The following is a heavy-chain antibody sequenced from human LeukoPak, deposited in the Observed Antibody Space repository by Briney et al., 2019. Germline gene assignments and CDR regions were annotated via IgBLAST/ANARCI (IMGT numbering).Heavy chain of an antibody. CDR1: GFIFSSYS. V-gene: IGHV3-21*01. Sequence: GGSLRLPCAASGFIFSSYSMNWVRQAPGKGLEWVSSISSSSDYIYYADSVKGRFTISRDNAKNSLYLQMNSLRAEDTAVYYCPPHYYGSGSLSWLDPWGQGTLVTVSS. CDR3: PPHYYGSGSLSWLDP. D-gene: IGHD3-10*01. CDR2: ISSSSDYI. J-gene: IGHJ5*02.